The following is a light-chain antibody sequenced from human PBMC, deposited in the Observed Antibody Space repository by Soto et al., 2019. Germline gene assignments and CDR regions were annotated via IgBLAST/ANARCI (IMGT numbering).Light chain of an antibody. V-gene: IGKV2-30*01. CDR3: KQGTHWPHT. CDR2: KVS. CDR1: QSLVYIDGNTY. Sequence: DVVMAQSPLSLPVTLAQPASISCRSSQSLVYIDGNTYLTWFQQKPGQSPRRLIYKVSTRDSGVPGRFSGSGSGTDFTLKISRVEAEDVGVYYCKQGTHWPHTFGQGTKLEIK. J-gene: IGKJ2*01.